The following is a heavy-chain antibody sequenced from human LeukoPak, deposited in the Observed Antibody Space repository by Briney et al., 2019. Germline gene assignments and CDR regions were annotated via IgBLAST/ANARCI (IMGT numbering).Heavy chain of an antibody. CDR2: ISSSSSYI. CDR3: GSQLWFGESYFDY. V-gene: IGHV3-21*01. D-gene: IGHD3-10*01. J-gene: IGHJ4*02. Sequence: GGSLRLSCAASGFTFSSYSMNWVRQAPGKGLEWVSSISSSSSYIYYADSVKGRFTISRDNAKNSLYLQMNSLRAEDTAVYYCGSQLWFGESYFDYWGQGTLVTVSS. CDR1: GFTFSSYS.